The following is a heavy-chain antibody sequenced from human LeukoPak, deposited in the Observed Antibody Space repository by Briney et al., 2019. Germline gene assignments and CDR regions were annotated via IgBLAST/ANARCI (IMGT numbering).Heavy chain of an antibody. Sequence: ASVKVSCKASGYTFTGYYMHWVRQAPGQGLEWMGWINPNSGGTNYAQEFQGRVTMTRDTSISTAYMELSRLRSDDTAVYYCARDGLVVVAARARRFDPWGQGTLVTVSS. J-gene: IGHJ5*02. CDR1: GYTFTGYY. V-gene: IGHV1-2*02. CDR3: ARDGLVVVAARARRFDP. D-gene: IGHD2-15*01. CDR2: INPNSGGT.